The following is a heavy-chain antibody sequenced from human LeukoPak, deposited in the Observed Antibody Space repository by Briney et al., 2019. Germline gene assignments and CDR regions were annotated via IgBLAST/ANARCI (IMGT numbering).Heavy chain of an antibody. CDR2: INHSGST. Sequence: SETLSLTCAVYGGSFSDYYWSWIRQPPGKGREGIGEINHSGSTNYNPSLKSRVTILVDTSKNQFSLKLSSVTAADTAVYYCARGLTSMPPGGYWGQGTLVTVSS. J-gene: IGHJ4*02. CDR3: ARGLTSMPPGGY. CDR1: GGSFSDYY. D-gene: IGHD2/OR15-2a*01. V-gene: IGHV4-34*01.